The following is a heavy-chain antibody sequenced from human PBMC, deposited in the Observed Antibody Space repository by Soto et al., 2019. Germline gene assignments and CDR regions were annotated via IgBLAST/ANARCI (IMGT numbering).Heavy chain of an antibody. J-gene: IGHJ5*02. CDR2: IIPIFGTA. CDR1: GGTFSSYA. CDR3: ARRFYSNVNWFDP. Sequence: SVKVSCKASGGTFSSYAISWVRQAPGQGLEWMGGIIPIFGTANYAQKFQGRVTITADESTSTAYMELSSLRSEDTAVYYCARRFYSNVNWFDPWGQGTLVTVSS. D-gene: IGHD4-4*01. V-gene: IGHV1-69*13.